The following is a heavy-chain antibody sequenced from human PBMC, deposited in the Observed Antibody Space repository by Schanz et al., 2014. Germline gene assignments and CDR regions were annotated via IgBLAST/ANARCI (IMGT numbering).Heavy chain of an antibody. J-gene: IGHJ4*02. CDR2: ISYSGRT. V-gene: IGHV4-30-4*08. CDR3: SRGECSSTSCHEVAPPDD. Sequence: QVQLQESGPGLVKPSQTLSLPCTFSGASIRSRDFYWSWIRQFPGKGLEWIGYISYSGRTYYSPSLKSRLTMSVDTSKNQFSLRLSSVTAADTAIYYCSRGECSSTSCHEVAPPDDWGQGTLVNVSS. CDR1: GASIRSRDFY. D-gene: IGHD2-2*01.